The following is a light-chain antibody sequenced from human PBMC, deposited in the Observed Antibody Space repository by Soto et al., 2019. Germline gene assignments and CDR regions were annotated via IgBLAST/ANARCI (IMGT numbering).Light chain of an antibody. CDR3: QQYNNWPGT. V-gene: IGKV3-15*01. CDR2: GAS. Sequence: EIVLTQSPGTLSVSPGERATLSCRASQSVSNKLAWYQQKPGQAPRLLFYGASTVTTGIPARFSRSGSETEFTLSLSSLQSEDCAVYYCQQYNNWPGTFGQGTKVEIK. CDR1: QSVSNK. J-gene: IGKJ1*01.